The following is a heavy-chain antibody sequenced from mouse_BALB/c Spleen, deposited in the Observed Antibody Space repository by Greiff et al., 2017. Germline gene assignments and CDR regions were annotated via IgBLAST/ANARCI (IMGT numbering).Heavy chain of an antibody. D-gene: IGHD1-1*01. CDR1: GFDFSRYW. CDR2: INPDSSTI. Sequence: EVKLMESGGGLVQPGGSLKLSCAASGFDFSRYWMSWVRQAPGKGLEWIGEINPDSSTINYTPSLKDKFIISRDNAKNTLYLQMSKVRSEDTALYYCARWDYGSSYYFDYWGQGTTLTVSS. CDR3: ARWDYGSSYYFDY. V-gene: IGHV4-1*02. J-gene: IGHJ2*01.